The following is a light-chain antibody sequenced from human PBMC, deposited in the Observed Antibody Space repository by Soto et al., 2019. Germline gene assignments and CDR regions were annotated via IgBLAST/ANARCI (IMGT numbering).Light chain of an antibody. CDR2: GAS. CDR3: QQYKDWPTT. J-gene: IGKJ1*01. V-gene: IGKV3-15*01. CDR1: QSVGSK. Sequence: EIVMTQSPATLSVSPWERATLSCRASQSVGSKLAWYQQKPGQAPRLLVYGASTRATGIPARFSGSGAGTDFTLTITSLQSEDFGVYFCQQYKDWPTTFGQGTKVDIK.